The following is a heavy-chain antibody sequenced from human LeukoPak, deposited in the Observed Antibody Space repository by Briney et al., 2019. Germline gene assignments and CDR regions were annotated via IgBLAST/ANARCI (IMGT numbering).Heavy chain of an antibody. D-gene: IGHD5-18*01. CDR2: TYYSSKWYN. J-gene: IGHJ4*02. V-gene: IGHV6-1*01. CDR1: GESVPSNTSA. CDR3: ARENSCGRFDY. Sequence: SQTLSLTCVISGESVPSNTSAWNWIRPPPSRRLECLARTYYSSKWYNDYAVSVKGRITINSASSKNQVSLQLNSVSPEDTAMYYWARENSCGRFDYWGQGTLVTVSS.